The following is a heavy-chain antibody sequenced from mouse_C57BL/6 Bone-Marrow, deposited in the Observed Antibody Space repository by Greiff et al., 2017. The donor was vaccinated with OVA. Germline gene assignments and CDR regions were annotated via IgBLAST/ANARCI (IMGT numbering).Heavy chain of an antibody. J-gene: IGHJ3*01. CDR2: ISDGGSYT. Sequence: EVNLVESGGGLVKPGGSLKLSCAASGFTFSSYAMSWVRQTPEKRLEWVATISDGGSYTYYPDNVKGRFTISRDNAKNNLYLQMSHLKSEDTAMYYCARVGYYGSLAYWGQGTLVTVSA. V-gene: IGHV5-4*03. CDR3: ARVGYYGSLAY. D-gene: IGHD1-1*01. CDR1: GFTFSSYA.